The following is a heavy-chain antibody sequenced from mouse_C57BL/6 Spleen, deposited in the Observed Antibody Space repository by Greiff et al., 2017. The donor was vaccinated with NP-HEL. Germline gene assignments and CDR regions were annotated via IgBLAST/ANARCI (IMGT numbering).Heavy chain of an antibody. CDR1: GYTFTSYW. CDR3: ARFEEFAY. J-gene: IGHJ3*01. Sequence: QVHVKQPGAELVKPGASVKLSCKASGYTFTSYWMQWVKQRPGQGLEWIGEIDPSDSYTNYNQKFKGKATLTVDTSSSTAYMQLSSLTSEDSAVYYCARFEEFAYWGQGTLVTVSA. V-gene: IGHV1-50*01. CDR2: IDPSDSYT.